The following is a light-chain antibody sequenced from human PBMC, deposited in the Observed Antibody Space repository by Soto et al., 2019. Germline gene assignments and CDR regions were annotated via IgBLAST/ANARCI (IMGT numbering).Light chain of an antibody. CDR3: SSYASYISSCV. Sequence: QSALTQPDSVSGSPGQSITISCTGTAGDVGSYNLVSWYQQRPGKAPKLLIYEATKRPLGLSNRFSGSRSGNTASLTISGLQAEDEADYYCSSYASYISSCVFGPGTKLTVL. V-gene: IGLV2-23*01. J-gene: IGLJ1*01. CDR1: AGDVGSYNL. CDR2: EAT.